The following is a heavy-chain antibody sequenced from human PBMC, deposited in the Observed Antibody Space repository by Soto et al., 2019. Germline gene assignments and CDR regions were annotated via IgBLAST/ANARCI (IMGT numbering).Heavy chain of an antibody. CDR3: AREALGGDFDI. CDR2: ISRSNNYI. CDR1: GFTFSSYS. Sequence: EVQLVESGGGLVKPGGSLRLSCAASGFTFSSYSMNWVRQAPGKGLEWVSSISRSNNYIYYTDSVKDRFTISRDNAKNSLYLQMNSLRAEDTAVYYCAREALGGDFDIWGQGTMVTVSS. D-gene: IGHD3-16*01. J-gene: IGHJ3*02. V-gene: IGHV3-21*01.